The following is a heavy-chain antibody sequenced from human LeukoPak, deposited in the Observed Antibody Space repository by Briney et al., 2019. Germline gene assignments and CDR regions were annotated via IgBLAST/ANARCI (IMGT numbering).Heavy chain of an antibody. D-gene: IGHD6-19*01. CDR1: GFTFSSYA. Sequence: GGSLRLSCAASGFTFSSYAMHWVRQAPGKGLEWVAVISYDGSNKYYADSVKGRFTISRDNSKNTLYLQMNSLRVEDTAAYYCAKVRAPSGWFNSDYWGQGTLVTVSS. J-gene: IGHJ4*02. V-gene: IGHV3-30-3*01. CDR2: ISYDGSNK. CDR3: AKVRAPSGWFNSDY.